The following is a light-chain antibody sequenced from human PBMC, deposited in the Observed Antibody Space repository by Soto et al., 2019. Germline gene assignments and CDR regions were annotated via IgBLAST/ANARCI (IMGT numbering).Light chain of an antibody. V-gene: IGLV2-11*01. CDR1: GSDVGGYNY. J-gene: IGLJ3*02. CDR3: CSYADNYSWV. CDR2: DVT. Sequence: QSALTQPRSVSGSPGQSVTISCTGTGSDVGGYNYVSWYQQHPGKAPKLMIYDVTTRPSGVPDRFSGSKSGNTASLTISGLQAEDEADYYFCSYADNYSWVFGGGTKLTVL.